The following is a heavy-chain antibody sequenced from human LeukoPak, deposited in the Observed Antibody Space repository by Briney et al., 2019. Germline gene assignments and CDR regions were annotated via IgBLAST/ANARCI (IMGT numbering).Heavy chain of an antibody. CDR3: ARDYATDIVVVVAAKTPPDY. V-gene: IGHV3-30*04. CDR1: GFTFSSYA. CDR2: ISYDGSNK. Sequence: PGGSLRLSCAASGFTFSSYAMHWVRQAPGKGLEWVAVISYDGSNKYYADSVKGRFTISRDNSKNTLYLQRNSLRAEDTAVYYCARDYATDIVVVVAAKTPPDYWGQGTLVTVSS. J-gene: IGHJ4*02. D-gene: IGHD2-15*01.